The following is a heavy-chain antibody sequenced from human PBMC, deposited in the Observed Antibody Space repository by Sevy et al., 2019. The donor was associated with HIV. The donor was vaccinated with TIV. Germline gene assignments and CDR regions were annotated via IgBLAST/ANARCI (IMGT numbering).Heavy chain of an antibody. CDR1: GGSFSSSSYY. CDR3: ARDDGGSRGSYYYYGMDV. CDR2: IYYSGST. V-gene: IGHV4-39*02. J-gene: IGHJ6*02. Sequence: SETLSLTCTVSGGSFSSSSYYWGWIRQPPGKGLEWIGSIYYSGSTYYNPSLKSRVTISVDTSKNQFSLKLSSVTAADTAVYCCARDDGGSRGSYYYYGMDVWGQGITVTVSS. D-gene: IGHD2-15*01.